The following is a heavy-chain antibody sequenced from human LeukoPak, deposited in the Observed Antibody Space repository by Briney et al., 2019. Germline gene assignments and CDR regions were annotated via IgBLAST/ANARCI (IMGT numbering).Heavy chain of an antibody. D-gene: IGHD2-21*02. CDR3: ARAIVVVVTAPPYWYFDL. V-gene: IGHV4-4*08. CDR2: IYNFGST. CDR1: GGSISSYY. Sequence: SETLSLTCTVSGGSISSYYWSCIRQSPGKGLEWVGHIYNFGSTNYNPSLKSRVTISVDTSKNQFSLKLSSVTAADTAVYYCARAIVVVVTAPPYWYFDLWGRGTLVTVSS. J-gene: IGHJ2*01.